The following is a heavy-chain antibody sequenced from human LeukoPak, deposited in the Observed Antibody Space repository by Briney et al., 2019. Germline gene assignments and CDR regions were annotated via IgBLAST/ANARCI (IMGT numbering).Heavy chain of an antibody. CDR3: ARTLRFLEWSEGFDY. Sequence: PGGSLRLSCAASGFTFSSYAMHWVRQAPGEGLEWVAVISYDGSNKHYADSAKGRFTISRDNSKNTPYLQMNSLRAEDTAVYYCARTLRFLEWSEGFDYWGQGTLVTVSS. CDR2: ISYDGSNK. D-gene: IGHD3-3*01. J-gene: IGHJ4*02. CDR1: GFTFSSYA. V-gene: IGHV3-30*04.